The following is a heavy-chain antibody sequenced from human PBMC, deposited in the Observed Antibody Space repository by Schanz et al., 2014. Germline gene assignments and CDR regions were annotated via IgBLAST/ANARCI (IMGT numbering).Heavy chain of an antibody. CDR3: AGATYSSSWYGGSEYFQH. D-gene: IGHD6-13*01. V-gene: IGHV1-69*02. J-gene: IGHJ1*01. CDR2: VIPLLGIT. CDR1: GGPLSSYP. Sequence: QVQLVQSGAEMKKPGSSVRVSCKASGGPLSSYPINWVRQAPGQGLEWMGGVIPLLGITNYAERFQGRVTITADTSTAYMELSSLRSDDTALYYCAGATYSSSWYGGSEYFQHWGQGTLVTVSS.